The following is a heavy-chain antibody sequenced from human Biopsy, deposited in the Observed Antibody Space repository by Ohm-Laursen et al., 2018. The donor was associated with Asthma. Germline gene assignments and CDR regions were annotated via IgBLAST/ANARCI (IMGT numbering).Heavy chain of an antibody. V-gene: IGHV3-30*18. Sequence: SLRLSCAASGFMFRSFGVHWVRQAPGKALEWVAVISYDGNHKFYEDSVKGRFTISRDNSKNTLYLQMNSLRTEDTAVYYCAKRRGYSGHDNDYWGQGTLVIVSS. CDR1: GFMFRSFG. CDR3: AKRRGYSGHDNDY. D-gene: IGHD5-12*01. J-gene: IGHJ4*02. CDR2: ISYDGNHK.